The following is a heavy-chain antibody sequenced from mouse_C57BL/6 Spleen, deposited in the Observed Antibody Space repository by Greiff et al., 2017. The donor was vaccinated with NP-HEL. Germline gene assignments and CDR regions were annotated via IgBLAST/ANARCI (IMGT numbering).Heavy chain of an antibody. CDR2: IFPGSGST. D-gene: IGHD1-1*01. CDR3: ATYYYGSRYYFDY. J-gene: IGHJ2*01. CDR1: GYTFTDYY. Sequence: VKLMESGPELVKPGASVKISCKASGYTFTDYYINWVKQRPGQGLEWIGWIFPGSGSTYYNEKFKGKATLTVDKSSSTAYMLLSSLTSEDSAVYFCATYYYGSRYYFDYWGQGTTLTVSS. V-gene: IGHV1-75*01.